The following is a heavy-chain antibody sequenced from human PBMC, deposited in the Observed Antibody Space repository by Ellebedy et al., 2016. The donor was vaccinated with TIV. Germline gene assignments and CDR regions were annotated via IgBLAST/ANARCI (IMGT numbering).Heavy chain of an antibody. CDR2: ISGSGSST. V-gene: IGHV3-23*01. J-gene: IGHJ4*02. D-gene: IGHD4-23*01. Sequence: GESLKISXAASGFTFSSYAMSWVRQAPGKGLEWVSSISGSGSSTYYADSAKGRFTISRDNSKNTLYLQMNSLRAEDTAIYYCAKDPPEVGTSRRFDHWGQGTLVTVSS. CDR1: GFTFSSYA. CDR3: AKDPPEVGTSRRFDH.